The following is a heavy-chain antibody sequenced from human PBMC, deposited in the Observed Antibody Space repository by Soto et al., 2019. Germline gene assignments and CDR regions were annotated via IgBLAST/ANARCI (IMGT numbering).Heavy chain of an antibody. V-gene: IGHV3-9*01. J-gene: IGHJ4*02. CDR1: GFTFDDYA. D-gene: IGHD1-26*01. CDR3: AKNAWATPFPRTEIDY. CDR2: VSWNSGSI. Sequence: PGGSLRLSCAASGFTFDDYAMHWVRQAPGKGLEGVSGVSWNSGSIGYADSVKGRFTISRDNAKNSLYLQMNSLRAEDTALYYCAKNAWATPFPRTEIDYWGQGTLVTVSS.